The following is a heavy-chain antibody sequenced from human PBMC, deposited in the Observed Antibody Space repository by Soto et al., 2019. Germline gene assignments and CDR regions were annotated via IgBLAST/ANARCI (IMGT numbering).Heavy chain of an antibody. Sequence: LRLSCAASGFTFSNYNMNWVRPAPGKGLEWVSSISSSSSTIYYADSVKGRFTISRDNAKNSLYLQMNSLRDEDTAVYYCASRYYYDSSGYYYPYYYWGQGTLVTVSS. CDR1: GFTFSNYN. V-gene: IGHV3-48*02. CDR3: ASRYYYDSSGYYYPYYY. CDR2: ISSSSSTI. J-gene: IGHJ4*02. D-gene: IGHD3-22*01.